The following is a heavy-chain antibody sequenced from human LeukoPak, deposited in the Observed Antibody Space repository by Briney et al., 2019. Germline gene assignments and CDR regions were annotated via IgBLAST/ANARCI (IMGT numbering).Heavy chain of an antibody. CDR2: IYSGGST. J-gene: IGHJ3*02. D-gene: IGHD3-22*01. V-gene: IGHV3-66*04. Sequence: GSLRLSCAASGFTVSSNYMSWARQAPGKGLEWVSVIYSGGSTYYADSVKGRFTISRDNAKNSLYLQMNSLRAEDTAVYYCARPVYDSGGYPDAFDIWGQGTMVTVSS. CDR3: ARPVYDSGGYPDAFDI. CDR1: GFTVSSNY.